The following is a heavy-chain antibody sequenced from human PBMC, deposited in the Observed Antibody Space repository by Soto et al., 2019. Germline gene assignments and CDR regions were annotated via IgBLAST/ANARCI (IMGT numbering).Heavy chain of an antibody. J-gene: IGHJ3*02. CDR3: AGVGLVVPADFDI. CDR1: GGSFSGYY. V-gene: IGHV4-34*01. CDR2: INHSGST. Sequence: SETLSLTCAVYGGSFSGYYWSWIRQPPGKGLEWIGEINHSGSTNYNPSLKSRVTISVDTSKNQFSLKLSSVTAADTAVYYCAGVGLVVPADFDIWGQGTMVTVSS. D-gene: IGHD2-15*01.